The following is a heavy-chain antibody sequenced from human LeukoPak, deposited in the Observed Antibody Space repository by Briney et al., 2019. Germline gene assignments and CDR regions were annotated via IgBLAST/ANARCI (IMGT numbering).Heavy chain of an antibody. D-gene: IGHD3-22*01. CDR1: GGTFSSYA. CDR3: ARAPYYYDSSGYSQGGYYYYYMDV. CDR2: IIPIFGIA. Sequence: SVKVSCKASGGTFSSYAISWVRQAPGQGLEWMGGIIPIFGIANYAQKFQGRVTITTDESTSTAYMELSSLRSEDTAVYYCARAPYYYDSSGYSQGGYYYYYMDVWGKGTAVTVSS. J-gene: IGHJ6*03. V-gene: IGHV1-69*05.